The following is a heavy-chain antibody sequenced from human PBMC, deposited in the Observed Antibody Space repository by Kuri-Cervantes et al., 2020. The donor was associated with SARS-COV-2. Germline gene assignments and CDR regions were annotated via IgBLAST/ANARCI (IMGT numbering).Heavy chain of an antibody. CDR3: AKRYDTSGDYWHYFDY. Sequence: GGSLRLSCAASGFTFSSYAMHWVRQAPGKGLEWAAVISYDGSNKYYADSVKGRFTISRDIAKNSLYPQMNSLRAEDTAVYYCAKRYDTSGDYWHYFDYWGQGTLVTVSS. CDR2: ISYDGSNK. D-gene: IGHD3-22*01. J-gene: IGHJ4*02. V-gene: IGHV3-30-3*02. CDR1: GFTFSSYA.